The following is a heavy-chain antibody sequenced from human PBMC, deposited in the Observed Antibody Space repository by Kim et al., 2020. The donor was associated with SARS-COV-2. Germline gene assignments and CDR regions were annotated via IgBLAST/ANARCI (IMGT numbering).Heavy chain of an antibody. J-gene: IGHJ6*02. V-gene: IGHV4-59*08. CDR3: ARHIYPLWFGELFGERRSNYYYYCGMDV. Sequence: SETLSLTCTVSGGSISSDYWSWIRQPPGKGLELIGNIYYSGSTNYNPSLKRRVTISVDTTKNQFSLKLSSVTAADTAVYYCARHIYPLWFGELFGERRSNYYYYCGMDVWGQGTTVTISS. CDR2: IYYSGST. CDR1: GGSISSDY. D-gene: IGHD3-10*01.